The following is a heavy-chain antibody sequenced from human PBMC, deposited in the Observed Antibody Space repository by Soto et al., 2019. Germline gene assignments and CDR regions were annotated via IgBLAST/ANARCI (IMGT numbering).Heavy chain of an antibody. V-gene: IGHV4-59*01. Sequence: QVQLRESGPGLVKPSETLSLTCTVSSGSMGTYFWSWIRQPPGKGLEWIGYIYYSGTTNYNPSLKSRVTIFLDTSKNQFSLRLSSETAADTAVYYCARGRGGTYDAFDIWGQGTLVTVSS. D-gene: IGHD1-26*01. J-gene: IGHJ3*02. CDR2: IYYSGTT. CDR1: SGSMGTYF. CDR3: ARGRGGTYDAFDI.